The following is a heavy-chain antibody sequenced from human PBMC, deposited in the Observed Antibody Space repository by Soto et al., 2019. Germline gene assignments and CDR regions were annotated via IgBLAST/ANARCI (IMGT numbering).Heavy chain of an antibody. J-gene: IGHJ6*02. D-gene: IGHD3-3*01. Sequence: GESLKISCKGSGYSFTSYWISWVRQMPGKGLEWMGIIYPGDSDTRYSPSFQGQVTISADKSINSVYLQWSSLKASDTATYYCARLGFNYDFLSGYYNVHHYYGIVFWGPGTTVTVAS. CDR1: GYSFTSYW. V-gene: IGHV5-51*01. CDR3: ARLGFNYDFLSGYYNVHHYYGIVF. CDR2: IYPGDSDT.